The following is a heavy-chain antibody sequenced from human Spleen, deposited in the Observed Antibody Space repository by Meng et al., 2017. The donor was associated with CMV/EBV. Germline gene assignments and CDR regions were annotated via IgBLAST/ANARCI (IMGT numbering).Heavy chain of an antibody. J-gene: IGHJ3*02. V-gene: IGHV3-23*03. CDR1: GFTFSSYA. CDR3: ARVMLAGKGAFDI. CDR2: IYSGGSST. D-gene: IGHD6-19*01. Sequence: WAASGFTFSSYAMSWVRQAPGKGLEWVSVIYSGGSSTYYADSVKGRFTISRDNSKNTLYLQMNSLRAEDTAVYYCARVMLAGKGAFDIWGQGTMVTVSS.